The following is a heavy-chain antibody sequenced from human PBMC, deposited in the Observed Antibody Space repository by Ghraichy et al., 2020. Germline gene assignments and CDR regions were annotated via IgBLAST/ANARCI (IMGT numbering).Heavy chain of an antibody. CDR2: IYTSGST. CDR3: ARAPPVINYYYGMDV. J-gene: IGHJ6*02. Sequence: SETLSLTCTVSGGSISSYYWSWIRQPAGKGLEWIGRIYTSGSTNYNPSLKSRVTMSVDTSKNQFSLKLNSVTAADTAVYYCARAPPVINYYYGMDVWGQGTTVTVSS. V-gene: IGHV4-4*07. CDR1: GGSISSYY. D-gene: IGHD2/OR15-2a*01.